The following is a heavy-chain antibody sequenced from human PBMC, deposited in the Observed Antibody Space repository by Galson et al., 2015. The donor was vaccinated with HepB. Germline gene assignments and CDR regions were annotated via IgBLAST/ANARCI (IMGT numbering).Heavy chain of an antibody. V-gene: IGHV3-23*01. J-gene: IGHJ4*02. CDR3: AKVPYYYDSSGCY. CDR2: ISGSGGST. Sequence: SLRLSCAASGFTFSSYAMSWVRQAPGKGLEWVSAISGSGGSTYYADSVKGRFTISRDNSKNTLYLQMNSLRAEDTAVYYCAKVPYYYDSSGCYWGQGTLVTVSS. D-gene: IGHD3-22*01. CDR1: GFTFSSYA.